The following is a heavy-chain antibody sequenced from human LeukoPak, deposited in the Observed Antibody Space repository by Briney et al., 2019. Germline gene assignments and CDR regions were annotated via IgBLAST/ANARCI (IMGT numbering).Heavy chain of an antibody. D-gene: IGHD5-18*01. Sequence: ASVKVSCKASGYTFTSYGISWVRQAPGQGLEWMGWISAYNGNTNYAQKLQGRVTMTTDTSTSTAYMELRSLRSEDTAVYYCARAIQLWTSYYFDYWGQGTLVTVSS. CDR2: ISAYNGNT. CDR3: ARAIQLWTSYYFDY. V-gene: IGHV1-18*01. J-gene: IGHJ4*02. CDR1: GYTFTSYG.